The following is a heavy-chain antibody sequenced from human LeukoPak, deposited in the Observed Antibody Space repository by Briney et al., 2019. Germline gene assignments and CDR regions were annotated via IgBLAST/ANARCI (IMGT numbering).Heavy chain of an antibody. CDR1: GYTFSSYG. CDR2: ISAYNGNT. Sequence: ASVKVSCKASGYTFSSYGISWVRQAPGQGLEWMGWISAYNGNTNYAQKFQGRVAMTTDTSTSTAYMELRSLRSDDTAVYYCARWGRGYTTNVGGPFWGQGTLVTVSS. V-gene: IGHV1-18*01. D-gene: IGHD3-3*01. J-gene: IGHJ4*02. CDR3: ARWGRGYTTNVGGPF.